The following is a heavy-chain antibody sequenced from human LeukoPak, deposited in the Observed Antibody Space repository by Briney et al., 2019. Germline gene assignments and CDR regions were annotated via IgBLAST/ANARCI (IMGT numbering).Heavy chain of an antibody. V-gene: IGHV3-23*01. D-gene: IGHD6-6*01. CDR1: GFTFSSYA. CDR3: AKDHIAARPGLGRTVLSQPVGY. CDR2: ISGSCGST. J-gene: IGHJ4*02. Sequence: PGGSLRLSCAASGFTFSSYAMSWVRQAPGKALEWVSAISGSCGSTYYADSVKGRFTISRDNSKNTLYLQMNSLRAEDTAVYYCAKDHIAARPGLGRTVLSQPVGYWGQGTLVTVSS.